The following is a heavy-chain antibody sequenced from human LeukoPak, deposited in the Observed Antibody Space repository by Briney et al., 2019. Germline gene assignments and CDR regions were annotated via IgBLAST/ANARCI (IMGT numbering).Heavy chain of an antibody. V-gene: IGHV3-7*01. D-gene: IGHD1-26*01. CDR1: GFTFNDYC. CDR3: ARVGAWELQRVFDY. CDR2: IKQDGSEN. J-gene: IGHJ4*02. Sequence: GGSLRLSCAASGFTFNDYCMTWVRQVPGKGLEWVANIKQDGSENYYVDSVKGRFTTSRDNAKNSLYLQMDSLRVGDTAVYYCARVGAWELQRVFDYWGQGTLVTVSS.